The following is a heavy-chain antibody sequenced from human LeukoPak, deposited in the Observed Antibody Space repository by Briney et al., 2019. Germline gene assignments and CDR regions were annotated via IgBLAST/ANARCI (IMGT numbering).Heavy chain of an antibody. Sequence: ASVKVSCKASGYTFTGYYIHWVRQAPGQGLEWMGWINPNSGGTNYAQKFQGRVTMTRDTSISTAYMELSRLRSDDTAVYYCASAEYYYDSSGYYTHAFDIWGQGTMVTVSS. CDR3: ASAEYYYDSSGYYTHAFDI. J-gene: IGHJ3*02. V-gene: IGHV1-2*02. CDR2: INPNSGGT. D-gene: IGHD3-22*01. CDR1: GYTFTGYY.